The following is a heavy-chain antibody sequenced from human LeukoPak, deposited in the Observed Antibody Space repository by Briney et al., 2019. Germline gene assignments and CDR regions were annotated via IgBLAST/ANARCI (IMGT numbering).Heavy chain of an antibody. J-gene: IGHJ6*03. CDR1: GGTFSSYA. CDR2: IIPIFGTA. V-gene: IGHV1-69*06. CDR3: ARDFREGLTVAGTPYYYYYMDV. Sequence: SVKVSCKASGGTFSSYAISWVRQAPGQGLEWMGGIIPIFGTANYAQKFQGRVTITADKSTSTAYMELSRLRSDDTAVYYCARDFREGLTVAGTPYYYYYMDVWGKGTTVTVSS. D-gene: IGHD6-19*01.